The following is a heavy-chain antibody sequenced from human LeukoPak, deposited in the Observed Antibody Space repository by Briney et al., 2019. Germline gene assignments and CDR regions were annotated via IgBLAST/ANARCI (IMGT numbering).Heavy chain of an antibody. Sequence: GGSLRLSCAASGFAFSSYGMHWVRQAPGKGLEWVPFISYEGSNKYYADSVKGRFTISRDNSKNTLYLQMNSLRAEDTAVYYCAKTLGIVVVPAAHYYYYGMDVWGQGTTVTVSS. CDR1: GFAFSSYG. CDR3: AKTLGIVVVPAAHYYYYGMDV. J-gene: IGHJ6*02. CDR2: ISYEGSNK. D-gene: IGHD2-2*03. V-gene: IGHV3-30*18.